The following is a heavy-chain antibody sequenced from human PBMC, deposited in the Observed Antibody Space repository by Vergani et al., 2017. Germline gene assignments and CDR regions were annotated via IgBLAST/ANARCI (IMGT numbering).Heavy chain of an antibody. D-gene: IGHD4-17*01. V-gene: IGHV3-11*06. CDR3: ARVANPPTTRSAYDAFDI. J-gene: IGHJ3*02. CDR2: ISSSSSYT. CDR1: GFTFSDYY. Sequence: QVQLVESGGGLVKPGGSLRLSCAASGFTFSDYYMSWIRQAPGKGLEWVSYISSSSSYTNYADSVKGRFTISRDNAKNSLYLQMNSLRAEDTAVYYCARVANPPTTRSAYDAFDIWGQGTMVTVSS.